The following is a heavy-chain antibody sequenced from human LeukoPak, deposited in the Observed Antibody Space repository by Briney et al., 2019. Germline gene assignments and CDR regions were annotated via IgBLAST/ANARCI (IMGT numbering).Heavy chain of an antibody. J-gene: IGHJ4*02. V-gene: IGHV4-59*01. CDR2: FYYSGST. CDR1: GGSISSYY. D-gene: IGHD6-13*01. Sequence: SETLSLTCTVSGGSISSYYWSWIRQPPGKGLEWFGYFYYSGSTNYNSSFTGRVTISVDTSKYQFSLKLSSVIAADTAVYYCARGTLGAAAGIDYWGQGTLVTVSS. CDR3: ARGTLGAAAGIDY.